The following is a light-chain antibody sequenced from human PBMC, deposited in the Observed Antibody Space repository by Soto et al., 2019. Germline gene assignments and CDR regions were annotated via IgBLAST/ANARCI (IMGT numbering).Light chain of an antibody. CDR2: RSD. CDR3: AAWGDSLV. Sequence: QSVLTQPPSASGTPGQRVVISCSGSGSNIGSNSVYWYRQIPGTAPKLLIYRSDQRPSGVPDRFTGSKSGTSASLAISGLRSEDEAVYYCAAWGDSLVFGGGTKLTVL. V-gene: IGLV1-47*01. J-gene: IGLJ2*01. CDR1: GSNIGSNS.